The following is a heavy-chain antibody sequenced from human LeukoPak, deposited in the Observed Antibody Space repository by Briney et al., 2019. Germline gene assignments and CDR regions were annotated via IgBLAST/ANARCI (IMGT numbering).Heavy chain of an antibody. Sequence: PGGSLRLSCAASGFTFSSYSMNWVRQAPGKGLEWVSSISSSSSYIYYADSVKGRFTISRDNAKNSLYLQMNSLRAEDTAVYYCARDKSPRAYYGSGNGDYWGQRTLVTVSA. CDR3: ARDKSPRAYYGSGNGDY. CDR1: GFTFSSYS. D-gene: IGHD3-10*01. CDR2: ISSSSSYI. J-gene: IGHJ4*02. V-gene: IGHV3-21*01.